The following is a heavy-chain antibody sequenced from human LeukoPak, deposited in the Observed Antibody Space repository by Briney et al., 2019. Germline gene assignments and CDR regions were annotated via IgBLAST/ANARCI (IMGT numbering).Heavy chain of an antibody. CDR2: IIPIFGTA. V-gene: IGHV1-69*05. J-gene: IGHJ4*02. CDR1: GGTFSSYA. D-gene: IGHD3-22*01. Sequence: SVKVSCKASGGTFSSYAISWVRQAPGQGLEWMGGIIPIFGTANYAQKFQGRVTITTDESTSTAYMELSSLRSEDTAVYYCARAYDSSGYSAYFDYSRQGTLVTVSS. CDR3: ARAYDSSGYSAYFDY.